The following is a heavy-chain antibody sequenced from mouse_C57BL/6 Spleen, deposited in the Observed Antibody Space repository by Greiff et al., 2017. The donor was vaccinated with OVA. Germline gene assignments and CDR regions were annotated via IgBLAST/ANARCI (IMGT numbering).Heavy chain of an antibody. CDR2: INPNNGGT. V-gene: IGHV1-26*01. CDR1: GYTFTDYY. J-gene: IGHJ2*01. CDR3: GVYFDY. Sequence: EVQLQQSGPELVKPGASVKISCKASGYTFTDYYMNWVKQSHGKSLEWIGDINPNNGGTSYNQKFKGKATLTVDKSSSTAYMELRSLTSEDSAVYYCGVYFDYWGQGTTLTVSS.